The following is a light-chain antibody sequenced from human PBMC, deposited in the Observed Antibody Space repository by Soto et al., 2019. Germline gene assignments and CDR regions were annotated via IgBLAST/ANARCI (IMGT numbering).Light chain of an antibody. V-gene: IGKV3-20*01. Sequence: EIVLTQSPGTLSLSPGERATLSCRASQSVSSSYLAWYQQKPGQSPRLLIFGASSRATGTPDRFSGSGSGTDFTLTISRLEPEDFAVYYCQQDDTSPRTFGQGTTVEIK. CDR3: QQDDTSPRT. CDR2: GAS. CDR1: QSVSSSY. J-gene: IGKJ1*01.